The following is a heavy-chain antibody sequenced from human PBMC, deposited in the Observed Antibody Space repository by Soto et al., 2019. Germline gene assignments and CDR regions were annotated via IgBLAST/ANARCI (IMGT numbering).Heavy chain of an antibody. CDR3: ARAYDFWSGYRNPFDY. CDR1: GYTFTSYG. Sequence: GASVKVSCKASGYTFTSYGISWVRQAPGQGLEWMGWICAYNGNTNYAQKLQGRVTMTTDTSTSTAYMELRSLRSDDTAVYYCARAYDFWSGYRNPFDYWGQGTLVTVSS. CDR2: ICAYNGNT. V-gene: IGHV1-18*01. J-gene: IGHJ4*02. D-gene: IGHD3-3*01.